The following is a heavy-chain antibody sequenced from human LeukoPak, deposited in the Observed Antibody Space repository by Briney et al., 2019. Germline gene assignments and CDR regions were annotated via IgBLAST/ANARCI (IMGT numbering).Heavy chain of an antibody. J-gene: IGHJ3*02. CDR1: GFTFSNYA. CDR2: ISGSGVTT. CDR3: AKGTVARFGEGDAFDI. V-gene: IGHV3-23*01. D-gene: IGHD3-16*01. Sequence: GGSLRLSCAASGFTFSNYAMTWVRQAPGKGLEWVSTISGSGVTTYYADSVKGRFTISRANSKNTLYLQMNSLRAEDMAVYYCAKGTVARFGEGDAFDIWGQGTMVTVSS.